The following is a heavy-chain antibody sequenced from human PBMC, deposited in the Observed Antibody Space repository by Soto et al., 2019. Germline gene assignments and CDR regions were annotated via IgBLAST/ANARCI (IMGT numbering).Heavy chain of an antibody. J-gene: IGHJ4*02. CDR3: AKGESSGWV. D-gene: IGHD6-19*01. Sequence: QVQLVESGGGVVQPGRSLRLSCAASGFTFSSYGMHWVRQAPGKGLGWVAVISYDGSNKYYADSVKGRFTISRDNSKNTLYLQMNSLRAEDTAVYYCAKGESSGWVWGQGTLVTVSS. V-gene: IGHV3-30*18. CDR2: ISYDGSNK. CDR1: GFTFSSYG.